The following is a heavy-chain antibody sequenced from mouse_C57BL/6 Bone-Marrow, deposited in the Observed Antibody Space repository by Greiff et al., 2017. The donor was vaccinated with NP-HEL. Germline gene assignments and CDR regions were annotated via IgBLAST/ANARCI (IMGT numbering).Heavy chain of an antibody. CDR3: ARSYYGNLYFDY. Sequence: VQLQESGPELVKPGASVKISCKASGYSFTSYYIHWVKQRPGQGLEWIGWIYPGSGNTKYNEKFKGKATLTADTSSSTAYMQLSSLTSEDSAVYYCARSYYGNLYFDYWGQGTTLTVSS. J-gene: IGHJ2*01. D-gene: IGHD2-1*01. V-gene: IGHV1-66*01. CDR2: IYPGSGNT. CDR1: GYSFTSYY.